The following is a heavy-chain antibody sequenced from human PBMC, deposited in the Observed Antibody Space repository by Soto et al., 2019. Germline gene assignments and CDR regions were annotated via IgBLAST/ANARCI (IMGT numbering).Heavy chain of an antibody. D-gene: IGHD3-16*01. Sequence: SETLSRPCTISGGSIRSEDHYWSWVRQSPGKSLEWIGHLYSSGAFYRNEARERRVTISLDMSKHQFSLHMTSVTAADTATYSCARDRPVGPYAYKGDQRMDLWGQGTTVTVSS. CDR2: LYSSGAF. V-gene: IGHV4-30-4*01. CDR3: ARDRPVGPYAYKGDQRMDL. J-gene: IGHJ6*02. CDR1: GGSIRSEDHY.